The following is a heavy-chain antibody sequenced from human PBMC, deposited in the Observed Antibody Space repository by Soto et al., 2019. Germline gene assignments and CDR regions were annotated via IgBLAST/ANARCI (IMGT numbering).Heavy chain of an antibody. CDR1: GYTFSVYH. D-gene: IGHD4-4*01. Sequence: QVHLVQSGAEVKQPGASVKVSCKASGYTFSVYHMHWVRQAPGQGLEWMGWDHPNRGGTNYAQSFEGRVTMTRDTSITTAYMGLSRLTSDGTAVYYCAKELQRGMEVWGQGTTVTVSS. CDR3: AKELQRGMEV. CDR2: DHPNRGGT. J-gene: IGHJ6*02. V-gene: IGHV1-2*02.